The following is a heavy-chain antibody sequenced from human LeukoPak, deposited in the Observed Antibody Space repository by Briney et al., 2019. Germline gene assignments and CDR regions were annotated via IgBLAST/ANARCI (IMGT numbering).Heavy chain of an antibody. CDR2: IKSKTDGGTT. Sequence: KPGGSLRLSCAASGFTFSNAWTSWVRQAPGKGLGWVGRIKSKTDGGTTDYAAPVKGRFTISRDDSKNTLYLQMNSLKTEDTAVYYCTTDHRIRDDYGGRFDPWGQGTLVTVSS. CDR1: GFTFSNAW. J-gene: IGHJ5*02. V-gene: IGHV3-15*01. CDR3: TTDHRIRDDYGGRFDP. D-gene: IGHD4-23*01.